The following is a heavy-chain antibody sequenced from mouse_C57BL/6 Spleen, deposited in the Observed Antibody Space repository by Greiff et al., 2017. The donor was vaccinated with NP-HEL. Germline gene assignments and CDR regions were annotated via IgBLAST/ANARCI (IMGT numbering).Heavy chain of an antibody. J-gene: IGHJ1*03. V-gene: IGHV1-39*01. CDR3: ARRDDYDWYFDV. CDR1: GYSFTDYN. D-gene: IGHD2-4*01. Sequence: EVQLQQSGPELVKPGASVKISCKASGYSFTDYNMNWVKQSNGKSLEWIGVINPNYGTTSYNQKFKVKATLTVDQSSSTAYMQLNSLTSEDSEVYYCARRDDYDWYFDVWGTGTTVTVSS. CDR2: INPNYGTT.